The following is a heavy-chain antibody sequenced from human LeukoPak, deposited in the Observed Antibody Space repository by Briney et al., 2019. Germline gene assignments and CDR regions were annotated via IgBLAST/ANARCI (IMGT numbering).Heavy chain of an antibody. Sequence: GGSLRLSCAASGFTFSSCAMSWVRQAPGKGLEWVSAISGSDTRTYYADSLKGRFTISRDNSKNTLYLQMDSLTAEDTAVYYCAKEDSRGHWFDYWGQGTLVTVSS. D-gene: IGHD3-22*01. CDR2: ISGSDTRT. CDR1: GFTFSSCA. J-gene: IGHJ4*02. V-gene: IGHV3-23*01. CDR3: AKEDSRGHWFDY.